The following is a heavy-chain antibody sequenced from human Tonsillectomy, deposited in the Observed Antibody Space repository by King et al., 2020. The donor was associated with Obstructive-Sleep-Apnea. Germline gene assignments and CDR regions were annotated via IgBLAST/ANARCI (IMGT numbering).Heavy chain of an antibody. D-gene: IGHD5-12*01. J-gene: IGHJ4*02. CDR3: ARDSGDSGYDSRPI. Sequence: VQLVESGGGLVQPGGSLRLSCAASGFTFSSYSMNWVRQAPGKGLEWVSYITSISNTIYYADSVRGRFTISRDNAKNSLYRQMNSLRAEDTAVYYCARDSGDSGYDSRPIWGQGILVTVSS. V-gene: IGHV3-48*04. CDR2: ITSISNTI. CDR1: GFTFSSYS.